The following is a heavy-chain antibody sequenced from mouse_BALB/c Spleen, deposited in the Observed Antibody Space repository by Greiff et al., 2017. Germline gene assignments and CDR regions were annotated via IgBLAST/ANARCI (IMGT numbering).Heavy chain of an antibody. J-gene: IGHJ4*01. CDR2: ISSGGGST. Sequence: EVQVVESGGGLVKPGGSLKLSCAASGFAFSSYDMSWVRQTPEKRLEWVAYISSGGGSTYYPDTVKGRFTISRDNAKNTLYLQMSSLKSEDTAMYYCARQGGAMDYWGQGTSVTVSS. CDR3: ARQGGAMDY. V-gene: IGHV5-12-1*01. CDR1: GFAFSSYD.